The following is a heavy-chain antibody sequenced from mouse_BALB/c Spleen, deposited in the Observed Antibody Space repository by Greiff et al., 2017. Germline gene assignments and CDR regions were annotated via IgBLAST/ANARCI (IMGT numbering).Heavy chain of an antibody. D-gene: IGHD2-4*01. CDR3: ARWGDYDYDFAY. Sequence: EVKLMESGPSLVKPSQTLSLTCSVTGDSITSGYWNWIRKFPGNKLEYMGYISYSGSTYYNPSLKSRISITRDTSKNQYYLQLNSVTTEDTATYYCARWGDYDYDFAYWGQGTLVTVSA. J-gene: IGHJ3*01. CDR2: ISYSGST. V-gene: IGHV3-8*02. CDR1: GDSITSGY.